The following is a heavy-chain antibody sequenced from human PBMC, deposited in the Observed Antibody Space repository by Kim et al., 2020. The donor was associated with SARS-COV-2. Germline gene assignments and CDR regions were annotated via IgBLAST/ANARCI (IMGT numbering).Heavy chain of an antibody. CDR3: AREGRWDRDASRRGLYGVDV. Sequence: GGSLRLSCAASGFTFSLYNMHWVRQAPGKGLEWVTLISYNEDKKYDADSVKGRFTISRDNSKNTLYLQMNSLRGDDTAVYYCAREGRWDRDASRRGLYGVDVWGQGTTVIVSS. V-gene: IGHV3-30-3*01. CDR1: GFTFSLYN. CDR2: ISYNEDKK. D-gene: IGHD3-10*01. J-gene: IGHJ6*02.